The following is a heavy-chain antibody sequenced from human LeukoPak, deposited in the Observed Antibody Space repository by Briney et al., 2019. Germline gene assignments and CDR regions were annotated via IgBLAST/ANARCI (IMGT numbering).Heavy chain of an antibody. J-gene: IGHJ5*02. CDR3: ARDWGDPRGWFDP. V-gene: IGHV1-2*02. D-gene: IGHD2-21*02. CDR1: GYTFTGYY. Sequence: GASVKVSCKASGYTFTGYYMHWVRQAPGQGLEWMGWINPNSGGTNYAQKFQGRVTMTRDTSISTAYMELSRLRSDDTAVYYCARDWGDPRGWFDPWGQGTLVTVSS. CDR2: INPNSGGT.